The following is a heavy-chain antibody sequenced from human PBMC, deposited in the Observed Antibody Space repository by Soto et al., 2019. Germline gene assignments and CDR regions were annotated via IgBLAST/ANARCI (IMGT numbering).Heavy chain of an antibody. CDR2: ISGSGGST. CDR3: AEGIAARPYYYGMDV. D-gene: IGHD6-6*01. Sequence: DGSLRLSCAASGFTFSSYAMSWVRQAPGKGLEWVSAISGSGGSTYYADSVKGRFTISRDNSKNTLYLQMNSLRAEDTAVYYCAEGIAARPYYYGMDVWGQGTTVTVSS. CDR1: GFTFSSYA. V-gene: IGHV3-23*01. J-gene: IGHJ6*02.